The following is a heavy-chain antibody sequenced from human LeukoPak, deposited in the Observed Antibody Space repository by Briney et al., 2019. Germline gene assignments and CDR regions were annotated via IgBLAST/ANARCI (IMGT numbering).Heavy chain of an antibody. J-gene: IGHJ3*02. D-gene: IGHD3-10*01. Sequence: PGGSLRLSCAASGFTSSDYYMSWIRQAPGKGLEWVSYISSSSSYTNYADSVKGRFTISRDNAKNSLYLQMNSLRAEDTAVYYCASSFYGSGSYNAFDIWGQGTMVTVSS. CDR1: GFTSSDYY. V-gene: IGHV3-11*03. CDR3: ASSFYGSGSYNAFDI. CDR2: ISSSSSYT.